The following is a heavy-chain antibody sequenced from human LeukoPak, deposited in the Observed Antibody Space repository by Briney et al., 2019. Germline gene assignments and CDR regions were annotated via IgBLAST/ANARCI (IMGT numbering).Heavy chain of an antibody. Sequence: GGSLRLSCAASGFTASSNYMSWVRQAPGKGLEWVAVIYTGGSTHYSESVQGRFTLSRDNSKNTLYLQMNRLRGEDTAVYHCARGGGKDVFDIWGQGTMVTVSS. CDR1: GFTASSNY. D-gene: IGHD3-16*01. V-gene: IGHV3-66*01. J-gene: IGHJ3*02. CDR2: IYTGGST. CDR3: ARGGGKDVFDI.